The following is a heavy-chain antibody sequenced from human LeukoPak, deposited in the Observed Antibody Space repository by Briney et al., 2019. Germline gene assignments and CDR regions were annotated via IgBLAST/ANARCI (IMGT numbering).Heavy chain of an antibody. D-gene: IGHD6-13*01. CDR2: IYQSGST. V-gene: IGHV4-4*02. CDR1: GGSISSSNW. Sequence: SETLSLTCAVSGGSISSSNWWSWVRQPPGKGLEWIGEIYQSGSTNYNPSLKSLVTISVDKSKTQFSLKLSSVTAADTAVYYCAAIDPGIAAAGKVFGFDPWGQGTLVTVSS. J-gene: IGHJ5*02. CDR3: AAIDPGIAAAGKVFGFDP.